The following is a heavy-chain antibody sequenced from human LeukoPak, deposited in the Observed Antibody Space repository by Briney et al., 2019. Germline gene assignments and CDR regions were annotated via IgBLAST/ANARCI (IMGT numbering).Heavy chain of an antibody. Sequence: PGESLRLSCAASGFTFRSFAMSWVRQAPGKGLEWVSAIGSGGTTYYADSVRGRFTISRDNSKNTLFLEMNSLRAEDTALYYCAKDQGFGSSWYVGMDVWGQGTTVTVSS. CDR2: IGSGGTT. CDR1: GFTFRSFA. CDR3: AKDQGFGSSWYVGMDV. V-gene: IGHV3-23*01. D-gene: IGHD6-13*01. J-gene: IGHJ6*02.